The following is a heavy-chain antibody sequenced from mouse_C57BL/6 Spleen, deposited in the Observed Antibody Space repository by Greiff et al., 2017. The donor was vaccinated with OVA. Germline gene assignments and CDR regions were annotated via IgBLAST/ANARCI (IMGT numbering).Heavy chain of an antibody. V-gene: IGHV14-2*01. CDR1: GFNIKDYY. CDR2: IDPEDGET. Sequence: EVQLQQSGAELVKPGASVKLSCTASGFNIKDYYMHWVKQRTEQGLEWIGRIDPEDGETKYDPKFQGKATITADPSSNTAYMQLSSLTSEDTAVYYCARRDYYGSSEAPWFAYWGQGTLVTVSA. J-gene: IGHJ3*01. D-gene: IGHD1-1*01. CDR3: ARRDYYGSSEAPWFAY.